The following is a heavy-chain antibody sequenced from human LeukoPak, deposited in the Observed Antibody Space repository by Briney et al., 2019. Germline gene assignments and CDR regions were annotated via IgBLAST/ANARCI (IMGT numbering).Heavy chain of an antibody. CDR2: IIPIFGTT. J-gene: IGHJ4*02. CDR1: GGTFSSYA. V-gene: IGHV1-69*13. CDR3: AREGDPCSSTSCPPGY. D-gene: IGHD2-2*01. Sequence: SVKVSCKASGGTFSSYAISWVRQAPGQGLEWMGGIIPIFGTTNYAQKFQGRVTITADESTSTAYMELSSLRSEDTAVYYCAREGDPCSSTSCPPGYWGQGTLVTVSS.